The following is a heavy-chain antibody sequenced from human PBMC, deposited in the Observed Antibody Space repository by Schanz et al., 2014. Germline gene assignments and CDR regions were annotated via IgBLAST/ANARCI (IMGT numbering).Heavy chain of an antibody. Sequence: QVQLVQSGAEVKKPGASVKVSCKASGYTFTSYGINWVRQAPGQGLEWMGWINPNSGTTNYAQKFQGWVTMTRDTSISTAYMELSRLKSDDTAVYYCARGGYSSGWYDRDIAHFDYWGQGTLVTVSS. CDR3: ARGGYSSGWYDRDIAHFDY. V-gene: IGHV1-2*04. J-gene: IGHJ4*02. CDR2: INPNSGTT. D-gene: IGHD6-19*01. CDR1: GYTFTSYG.